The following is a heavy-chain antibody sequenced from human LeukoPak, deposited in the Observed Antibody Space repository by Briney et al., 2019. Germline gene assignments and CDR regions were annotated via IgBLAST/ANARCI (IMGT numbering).Heavy chain of an antibody. V-gene: IGHV3-66*01. CDR3: AKEYANYDFWSGYYYPGAFDI. Sequence: GGSLRLSCAASGFTVSSNYMSWVRQAPGKGLEWVSVIYSGGSTYYADSVKGRFTISRDNSKNTLYLQMNSLRAEDTAVYYCAKEYANYDFWSGYYYPGAFDIWGQGTMVTVSS. D-gene: IGHD3-3*01. CDR2: IYSGGST. J-gene: IGHJ3*02. CDR1: GFTVSSNY.